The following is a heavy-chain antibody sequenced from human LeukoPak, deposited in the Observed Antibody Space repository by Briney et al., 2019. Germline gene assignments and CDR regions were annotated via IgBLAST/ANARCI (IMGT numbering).Heavy chain of an antibody. CDR3: AKGRIAVALYYGMDV. Sequence: SGGSLRLSCAASGFTFSSYAMNWVRQAPGKGLEWVSSIGGSGGRTYYADSVTGRFTISRDNSKNTVYLQMNSLRAADTAVCYCAKGRIAVALYYGMDVWGQGTTVTVFS. V-gene: IGHV3-23*01. D-gene: IGHD6-19*01. CDR1: GFTFSSYA. J-gene: IGHJ6*02. CDR2: IGGSGGRT.